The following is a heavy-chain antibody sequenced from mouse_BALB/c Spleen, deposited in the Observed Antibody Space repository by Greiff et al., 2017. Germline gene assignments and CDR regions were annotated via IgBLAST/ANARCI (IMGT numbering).Heavy chain of an antibody. V-gene: IGHV5-9-3*01. CDR1: GFTFSSYA. CDR2: ISSGGSYT. Sequence: EVKLMESGGGLVKPGGSLKLSCAASGFTFSSYAMSWVRQTPEKRLEWVATISSGGSYTYYPDSVKGRFTISRDNAKNTLYLQMSSLRSEDTAMYYCASQWLGAYWGQGTLVTVSA. CDR3: ASQWLGAY. J-gene: IGHJ3*01. D-gene: IGHD2-2*01.